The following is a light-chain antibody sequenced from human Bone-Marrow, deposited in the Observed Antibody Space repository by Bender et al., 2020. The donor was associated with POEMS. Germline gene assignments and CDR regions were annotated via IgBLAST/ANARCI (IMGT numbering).Light chain of an antibody. Sequence: SYELTQPPSVSVSPGQTASIPCSGAELMNKFVCWYHQKPGQAPVLVIYEDEKRPSGIPERFSASNSGNTATLTISETQATDEAEYYCQAWDRSIFYVFGGGTKVTVL. J-gene: IGLJ1*01. V-gene: IGLV3-1*01. CDR3: QAWDRSIFYV. CDR1: ELMNKF. CDR2: EDE.